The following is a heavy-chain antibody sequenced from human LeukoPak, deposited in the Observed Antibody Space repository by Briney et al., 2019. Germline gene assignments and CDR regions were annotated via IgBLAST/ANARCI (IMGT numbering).Heavy chain of an antibody. J-gene: IGHJ4*02. CDR3: ARDRGGFWSGYYPNDY. CDR1: GYTFTSYG. CDR2: ISPYNDNT. Sequence: ASVKVSCKASGYTFTSYGISWVRQAPGQGLEWMGWISPYNDNTNYAQKLQGRVTMTTDTSTSTAYMELRSLRSDDTAVYYCARDRGGFWSGYYPNDYWGQGTLVTVSS. V-gene: IGHV1-18*01. D-gene: IGHD3-3*01.